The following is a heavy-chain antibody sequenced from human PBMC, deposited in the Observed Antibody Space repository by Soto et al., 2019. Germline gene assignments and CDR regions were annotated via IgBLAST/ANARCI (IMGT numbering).Heavy chain of an antibody. CDR3: ARVVHFESTGYYYHYGLEV. CDR2: IRYDGSNK. V-gene: IGHV3-30*02. Sequence: PGGSLRLSCAESVFAFSTYGMQLVRQSPGKGLEWVAFIRYDGSNKYYVDSVKGRFDISRDNSKNTLFLQMKSLRAEDTAVYFCARVVHFESTGYYYHYGLEVWGQGTTVTVSS. CDR1: VFAFSTYG. J-gene: IGHJ6*02. D-gene: IGHD2-8*02.